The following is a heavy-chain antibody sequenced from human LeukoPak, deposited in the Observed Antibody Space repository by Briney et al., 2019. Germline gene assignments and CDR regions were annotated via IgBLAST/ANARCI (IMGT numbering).Heavy chain of an antibody. CDR1: GGSISSYY. D-gene: IGHD2-2*01. J-gene: IGHJ5*02. V-gene: IGHV4-59*01. CDR2: IYYSGNT. CDR3: ARDLDCSSTSCYVGRFDP. Sequence: SETLSLTCTVSGGSISSYYWSWIQQPPGKGLGWIGFIYYSGNTKYNPSLMSRGTISVDTSKNQFSLKLSSGTAADTAVYYCARDLDCSSTSCYVGRFDPWGQGTLVTVFS.